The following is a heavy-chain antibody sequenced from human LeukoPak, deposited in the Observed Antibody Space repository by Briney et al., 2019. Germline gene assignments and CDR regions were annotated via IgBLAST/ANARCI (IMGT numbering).Heavy chain of an antibody. Sequence: SQTLSLTCTVSGGSISSGGYYWSWIRQHPGKGLEWIGYIYYSGSTYYNPSLKSRVTISVDTSKNQFSLKLSSVTAADTAVYYCARYGGAPRNWFDPWGQGTLVTVSS. J-gene: IGHJ5*02. V-gene: IGHV4-31*03. CDR2: IYYSGST. CDR3: ARYGGAPRNWFDP. CDR1: GGSISSGGYY. D-gene: IGHD4-23*01.